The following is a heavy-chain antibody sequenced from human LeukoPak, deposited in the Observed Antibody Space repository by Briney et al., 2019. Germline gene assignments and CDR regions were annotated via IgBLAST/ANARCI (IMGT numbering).Heavy chain of an antibody. CDR2: IIPIFGTA. Sequence: SVKVSCKASGGTFSSYAISWVRQAPGQGLEWMGGIIPIFGTANYAQKFQGRVTITTDESTSTAYVELSSLRSEDTAVYYCASSGGCSSTSCPKALFGWGQGTLVTVSS. CDR3: ASSGGCSSTSCPKALFG. J-gene: IGHJ4*02. CDR1: GGTFSSYA. V-gene: IGHV1-69*05. D-gene: IGHD2-2*01.